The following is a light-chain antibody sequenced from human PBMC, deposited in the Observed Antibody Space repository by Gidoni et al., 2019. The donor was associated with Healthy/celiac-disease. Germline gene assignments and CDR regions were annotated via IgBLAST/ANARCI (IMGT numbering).Light chain of an antibody. V-gene: IGLV2-14*01. CDR2: DVS. CDR3: ISYTSSITWV. J-gene: IGLJ3*02. CDR1: SSDVGGYNY. Sequence: QSALTQPASVSGSPGQSITISCTGTSSDVGGYNYVSWYHQHPGKAPTLMIYDVSNRPSGVSNLFSGSKSGNTASLTISGLQAEDEADYYCISYTSSITWVFGGGTKLTVL.